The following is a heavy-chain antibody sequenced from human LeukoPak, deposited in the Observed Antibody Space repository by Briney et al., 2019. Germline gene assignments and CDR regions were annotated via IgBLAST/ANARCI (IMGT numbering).Heavy chain of an antibody. D-gene: IGHD5-12*01. J-gene: IGHJ4*02. Sequence: GGSLRLSCAASGFTFSSYWMYWVRQAPGKGLVWVSRINSDGSSTSYADSVKGRFTISRDNAKNTLYLQMNGLRAEDTAVYYCVRDGSGYAMWDWGQGTLVTVSS. V-gene: IGHV3-74*01. CDR2: INSDGSST. CDR3: VRDGSGYAMWD. CDR1: GFTFSSYW.